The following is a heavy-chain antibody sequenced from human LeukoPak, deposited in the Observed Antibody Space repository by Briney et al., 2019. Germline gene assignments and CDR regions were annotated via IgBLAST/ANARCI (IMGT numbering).Heavy chain of an antibody. CDR1: AFTFRNFA. CDR2: ISGTGGST. CDR3: AKFATTVTTIDS. D-gene: IGHD4-17*01. J-gene: IGHJ4*02. V-gene: IGHV3-23*01. Sequence: PGGSLRLSCAASAFTFRNFAMDWVRQAPGRGLEWVSTISGTGGSTYYAVSVKGRFSISRDNSKNTLYLQMNSLRAEDTAVYYCAKFATTVTTIDSWGQGTLVTVSS.